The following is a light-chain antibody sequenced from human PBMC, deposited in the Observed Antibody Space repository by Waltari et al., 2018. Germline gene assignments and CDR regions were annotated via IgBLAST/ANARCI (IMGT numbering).Light chain of an antibody. V-gene: IGLV2-11*01. CDR1: TNDLGSYNY. Sequence: SALTQPRSVSGSPGQSVTISCTGTTNDLGSYNYVSWYQQHPGKAPKLIILDVPKRPSGVPGRLSGSKSGNTASLTISGLRAEDEAEYYCCSYAGSYTWVFGGGTKLTVV. CDR3: CSYAGSYTWV. CDR2: DVP. J-gene: IGLJ3*02.